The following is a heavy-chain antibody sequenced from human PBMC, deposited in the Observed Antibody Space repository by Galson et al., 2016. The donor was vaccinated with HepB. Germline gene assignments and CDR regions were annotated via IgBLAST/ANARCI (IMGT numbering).Heavy chain of an antibody. CDR1: GFTVAHHW. CDR3: ARGGAGSFDY. Sequence: SLRLSCAVSGFTVAHHWMHWVRQAPGKGLLWVSRIDKEGTGTTYADSVEGRFTISRDIGKNMLYLDLHSLGGEDTAVHYCARGGAGSFDYWGQGTLVTVSS. CDR2: IDKEGTGT. V-gene: IGHV3-74*01. D-gene: IGHD4/OR15-4a*01. J-gene: IGHJ4*02.